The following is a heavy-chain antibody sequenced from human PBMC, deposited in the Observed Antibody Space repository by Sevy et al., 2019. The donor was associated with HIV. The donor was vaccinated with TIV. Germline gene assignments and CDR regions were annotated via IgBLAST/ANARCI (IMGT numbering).Heavy chain of an antibody. CDR3: AKDTRYNYGDYVGGD. CDR2: ISYDGSHK. Sequence: GGSLRLSCAASGFTFSNHGMHWVRQVPGKGLEWVAFISYDGSHKYYADSVKGRFTISRDNSKNTLHLQMNSLRAEDTAIFYCAKDTRYNYGDYVGGDWGQGTLVTVSS. CDR1: GFTFSNHG. J-gene: IGHJ4*02. V-gene: IGHV3-30*18. D-gene: IGHD4-17*01.